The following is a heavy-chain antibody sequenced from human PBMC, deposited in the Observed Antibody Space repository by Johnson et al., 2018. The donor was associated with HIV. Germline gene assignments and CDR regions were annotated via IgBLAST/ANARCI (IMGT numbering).Heavy chain of an antibody. CDR2: ISGSGGSP. CDR1: GFTFKNYV. CDR3: ARDYRGRTVDAFDV. V-gene: IGHV3-23*04. J-gene: IGHJ3*01. Sequence: QLVESGGGLVQPGGSLRLSCAVSGFTFKNYVMSWVRQAPGKGLAWASAISGSGGSPSYADSVKGRFTISRDNSKNMLDLQMNSLRAGDAAVYYCARDYRGRTVDAFDVWGQGTLVIVSS. D-gene: IGHD3-16*02.